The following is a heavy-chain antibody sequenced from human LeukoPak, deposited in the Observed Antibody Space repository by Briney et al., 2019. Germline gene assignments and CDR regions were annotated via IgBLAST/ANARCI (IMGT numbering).Heavy chain of an antibody. V-gene: IGHV3-33*01. Sequence: GGSLRLSCAASGFTFSSFGIHWVRQAPGKGLEWVTLIWYDGSSEYYVDSVKGRFTISRDNSKNTLYLQINSLRAEDTAVYYCARDSYDILTGYYSGPDYWGQGTQVTVSS. CDR3: ARDSYDILTGYYSGPDY. CDR1: GFTFSSFG. CDR2: IWYDGSSE. J-gene: IGHJ4*02. D-gene: IGHD3-9*01.